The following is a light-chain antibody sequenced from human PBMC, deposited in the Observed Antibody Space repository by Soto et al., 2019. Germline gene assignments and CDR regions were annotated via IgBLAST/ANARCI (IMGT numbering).Light chain of an antibody. CDR1: GSNIGENA. CDR3: AAWDESRKAML. Sequence: QSVLTQPPSASGTPGQTVTISCSGSGSNIGENAVNWYQHLPGTAPQLLIYSNALRPSGVPHRFSGSKSGTAGSLAISGLQSEDEAHYYCAAWDESRKAMLFGGGTKLTVL. CDR2: SNA. V-gene: IGLV1-44*01. J-gene: IGLJ3*02.